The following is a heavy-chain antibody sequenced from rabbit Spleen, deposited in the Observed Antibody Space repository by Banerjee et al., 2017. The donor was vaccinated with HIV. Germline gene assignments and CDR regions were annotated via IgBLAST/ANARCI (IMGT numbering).Heavy chain of an antibody. J-gene: IGHJ4*01. CDR2: IYTGSGST. Sequence: QEQLVESGGGLVQPEGSLTLTCTASGFSFSSSYYMCWVRQAPGKGLEWIGCIYTGSGSTYYANWVNGRFSISRENAQNTVFLQMTSLTAADTATYFCARDGAGGSYFALWGPGTLVTVS. CDR3: ARDGAGGSYFAL. V-gene: IGHV1S45*01. CDR1: GFSFSSSYY. D-gene: IGHD8-1*01.